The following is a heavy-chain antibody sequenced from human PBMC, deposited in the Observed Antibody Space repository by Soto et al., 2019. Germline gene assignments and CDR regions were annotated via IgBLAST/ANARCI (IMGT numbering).Heavy chain of an antibody. V-gene: IGHV3-23*01. J-gene: IGHJ4*02. CDR1: GFTFSSYA. D-gene: IGHD6-19*01. Sequence: EVQLLESGGGLVQPGGSLRLSCAASGFTFSSYAMSWVRQAPGKGLEWVSAISGSGGSTYYADSVKGRFTISRDNSKNTLYLQMNSLRAEDTAVYYCAKDATRLDSSGWYPVDYWGQGTLVTVSS. CDR3: AKDATRLDSSGWYPVDY. CDR2: ISGSGGST.